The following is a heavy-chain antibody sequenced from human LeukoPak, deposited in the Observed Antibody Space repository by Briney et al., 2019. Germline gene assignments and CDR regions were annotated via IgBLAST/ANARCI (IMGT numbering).Heavy chain of an antibody. CDR3: ARGTGIAVAADYWYFDL. D-gene: IGHD6-19*01. CDR1: GGSLSGYY. V-gene: IGHV4-34*01. J-gene: IGHJ2*01. Sequence: KPSETLSLTCAVYGGSLSGYYWSWIRQPPGKGLEWIGEINHSGSTNYNPSLKSRVTISVDTSKNQFSLKLSSVTAADTAVYYCARGTGIAVAADYWYFDLWGRGTLVTVSS. CDR2: INHSGST.